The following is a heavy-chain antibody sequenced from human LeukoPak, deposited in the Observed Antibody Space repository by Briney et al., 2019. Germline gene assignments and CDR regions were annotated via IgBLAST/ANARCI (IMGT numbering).Heavy chain of an antibody. Sequence: GGSLRLSCAASGFTFSDYYMSWIRQAPGKGLEWVSYISSSVSTIYYADSVKGRFTISRDNAKNSLYLQMSSLRAEDTAVYYCAREGRCSSSSGGGCFDYWGQGTLVTVSS. CDR1: GFTFSDYY. CDR2: ISSSVSTI. CDR3: AREGRCSSSSGGGCFDY. J-gene: IGHJ4*02. V-gene: IGHV3-11*01. D-gene: IGHD6-6*01.